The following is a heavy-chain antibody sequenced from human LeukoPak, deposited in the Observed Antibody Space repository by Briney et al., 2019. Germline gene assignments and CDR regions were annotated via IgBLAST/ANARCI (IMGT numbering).Heavy chain of an antibody. J-gene: IGHJ3*02. CDR2: ISAYNGNT. CDR1: GYTFTSYG. CDR3: ACHPRLSPLDDFWTDAFDI. Sequence: ASVKVSCKASGYTFTSYGISWVRQAPGQGLEWMGWISAYNGNTNYAQKLQGRVTMTTDISTSTAYMELSSLRSEDTAVYYCACHPRLSPLDDFWTDAFDIWGQGTMVTVSS. V-gene: IGHV1-18*01. D-gene: IGHD3-3*01.